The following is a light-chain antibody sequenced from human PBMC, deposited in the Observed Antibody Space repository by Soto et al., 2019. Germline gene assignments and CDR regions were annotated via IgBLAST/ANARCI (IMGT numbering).Light chain of an antibody. V-gene: IGKV3-20*01. CDR1: QSVSSSY. CDR3: QQYGSSSWR. CDR2: GAS. J-gene: IGKJ1*01. Sequence: EIVLTQSPGTLSLSPGERATLSCRASQSVSSSYLAWYQQKPGQAPRLLIYGASSRATGIPDRFSGSGSGTDFTLTISRLEPEDFAVYYCQQYGSSSWRCGQGTKVEIK.